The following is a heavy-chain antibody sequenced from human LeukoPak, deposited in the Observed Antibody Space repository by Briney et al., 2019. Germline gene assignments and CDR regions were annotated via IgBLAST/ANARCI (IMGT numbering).Heavy chain of an antibody. V-gene: IGHV3-74*01. CDR2: IDNDGSIT. D-gene: IGHD6-13*01. Sequence: PSGGSLRLSCAASGFTFSSYWMHWVRQAPGKGLVWVSRIDNDGSITNYADSVKGRFTIARDNAKNTLYLQMNSLRAEDTAVFYCARDPSATAGSFDHWGQGILVTVSS. CDR1: GFTFSSYW. CDR3: ARDPSATAGSFDH. J-gene: IGHJ4*02.